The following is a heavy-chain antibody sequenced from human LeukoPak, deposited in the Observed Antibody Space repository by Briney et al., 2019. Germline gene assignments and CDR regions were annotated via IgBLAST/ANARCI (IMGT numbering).Heavy chain of an antibody. CDR3: ATVDYVWGSYRPFDY. J-gene: IGHJ4*02. D-gene: IGHD3-16*02. CDR1: GYTLTELS. V-gene: IGHV1-24*01. CDR2: FGPEDGET. Sequence: ASVKVSCKVSGYTLTELSMHWVRQAPGKGLEWMGGFGPEDGETIYAQKFQGRVTMTEDTSTDTAYMEPSSLRSEDTAVYYCATVDYVWGSYRPFDYWGQGTLVTVSS.